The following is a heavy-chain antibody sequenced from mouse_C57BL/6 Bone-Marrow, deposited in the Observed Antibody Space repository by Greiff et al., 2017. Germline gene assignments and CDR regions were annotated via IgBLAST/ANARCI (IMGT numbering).Heavy chain of an antibody. CDR3: ARQNYNTHY. V-gene: IGHV5-6*01. CDR1: GFTFSSYG. CDR2: ISSGGSYT. J-gene: IGHJ2*01. D-gene: IGHD1-3*01. Sequence: EVNVVESGGDLVKPGGSLKLSCAASGFTFSSYGMSWVRQTPDKRLEWVATISSGGSYTYYPDSVKGRFTISRDNAKNTLYLQMSSLKSEYTAMYYCARQNYNTHYWGQGTTLTVSS.